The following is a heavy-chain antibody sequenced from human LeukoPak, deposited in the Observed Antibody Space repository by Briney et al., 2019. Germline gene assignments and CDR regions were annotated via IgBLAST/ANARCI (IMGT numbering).Heavy chain of an antibody. D-gene: IGHD6-13*01. CDR3: AREGSSGTGGAFDI. CDR2: ISSRAGSI. V-gene: IGHV3-48*03. Sequence: GGSLRLSCSASGFTFSTYEMNWVRQAPGKGLEWVSSISSRAGSIYYADSVKGRFTISRDNAKNTLYLQMNSLRAEDTAVYYCAREGSSGTGGAFDIWGQGTMVTVSS. CDR1: GFTFSTYE. J-gene: IGHJ3*02.